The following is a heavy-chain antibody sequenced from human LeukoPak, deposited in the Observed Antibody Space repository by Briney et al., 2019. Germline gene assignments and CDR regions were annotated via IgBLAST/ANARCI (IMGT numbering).Heavy chain of an antibody. V-gene: IGHV1-2*02. J-gene: IGHJ4*02. CDR1: GYTFTGHY. CDR3: ARGDYNDSSGYPDY. Sequence: ASVKVSCKASGYTFTGHYMHWVRQAPGQGLEWMGWINPNSGGRDYAQKFQGRVTLTRDTSISTAYMELSRLRSDDTAVYYCARGDYNDSSGYPDYWGQGTLVTVSS. D-gene: IGHD3-22*01. CDR2: INPNSGGR.